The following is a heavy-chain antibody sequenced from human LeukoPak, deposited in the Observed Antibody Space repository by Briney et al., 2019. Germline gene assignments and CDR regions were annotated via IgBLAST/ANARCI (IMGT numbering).Heavy chain of an antibody. D-gene: IGHD3-10*01. CDR1: GGTFSSYA. CDR3: AREAYGSGSFRTDYYYMDV. CDR2: IIPIFGTA. Sequence: ASVKVSCKASGGTFSSYAISWVRQAPGQGLEWMGGIIPIFGTANYAQKFQGRVTITADKSTSTAYMELSSLRSDDTAVYYCAREAYGSGSFRTDYYYMDVWGKGTTVTISS. V-gene: IGHV1-69*06. J-gene: IGHJ6*03.